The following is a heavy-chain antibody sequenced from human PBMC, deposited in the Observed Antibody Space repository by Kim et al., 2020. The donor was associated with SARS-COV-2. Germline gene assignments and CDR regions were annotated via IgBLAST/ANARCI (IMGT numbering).Heavy chain of an antibody. CDR3: ASDLLVGATSYGLDV. D-gene: IGHD1-26*01. Sequence: GGSLRLSCAASGFTFSSYGMNWVRQAPGKGLEWVSFICNDGSNKYYADSVKGRFTISRDNSKNTLYLQMNSLRAEDTAVYYCASDLLVGATSYGLDVWGQGTTVTVSS. CDR2: ICNDGSNK. CDR1: GFTFSSYG. V-gene: IGHV3-33*01. J-gene: IGHJ6*02.